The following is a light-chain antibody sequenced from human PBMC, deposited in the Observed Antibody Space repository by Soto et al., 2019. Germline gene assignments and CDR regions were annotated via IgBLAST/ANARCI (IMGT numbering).Light chain of an antibody. Sequence: EIVFTQCPATLSVSPGDRATLSCSASQSMGSAIAWYHPLSGQAPRLLIFDASITAPTQPARFSGSVSATEFTLTISRLQPEDLAVYYCQQYGTSITFGHGTRLEIK. CDR2: DAS. CDR3: QQYGTSIT. CDR1: QSMGSA. V-gene: IGKV3-15*01. J-gene: IGKJ5*01.